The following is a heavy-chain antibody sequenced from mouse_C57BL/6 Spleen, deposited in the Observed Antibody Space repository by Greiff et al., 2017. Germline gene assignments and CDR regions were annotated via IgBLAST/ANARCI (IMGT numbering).Heavy chain of an antibody. CDR3: ARQEITTVVAKSFDY. D-gene: IGHD1-1*01. CDR1: GFTFSSYG. J-gene: IGHJ2*01. V-gene: IGHV5-6*01. CDR2: ISSGGSYT. Sequence: EVKLLESGGDLVKPGGSLKLSCAASGFTFSSYGMSWVRQTPDKRLAWVATISSGGSYTYYPDSVKGRFTISRDNAKNTQYLQMSSLKSEDTAMYYCARQEITTVVAKSFDYWGQGTTLTVSS.